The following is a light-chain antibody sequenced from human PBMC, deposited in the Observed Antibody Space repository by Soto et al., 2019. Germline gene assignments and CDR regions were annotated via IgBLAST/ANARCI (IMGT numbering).Light chain of an antibody. V-gene: IGLV1-44*01. Sequence: QSVLTQPPSASGTPGQRVTISCSGSSSNIGSNTVNWYQQLPGTAPKLLIHTYDQRPSGVPDRISGSKSGTSASLAISGLQSWDEADYYCAAWDDSLNGPVFGGGTKLTVL. CDR3: AAWDDSLNGPV. J-gene: IGLJ3*02. CDR1: SSNIGSNT. CDR2: TYD.